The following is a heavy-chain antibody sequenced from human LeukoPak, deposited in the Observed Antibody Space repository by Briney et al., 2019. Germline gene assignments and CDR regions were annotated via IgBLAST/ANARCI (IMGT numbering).Heavy chain of an antibody. CDR3: ARVHLGYYGSGRLDC. V-gene: IGHV1-18*01. Sequence: ASVKVSCKAAGYTFTSYGIRWVRPAPGQGLGWMGWISAYNGNTNYAQKLQGRVIMATDTSTSKAYMELRSLRTDDAAVYYCARVHLGYYGSGRLDCWGQGTLVTVSS. J-gene: IGHJ4*02. D-gene: IGHD3-10*01. CDR1: GYTFTSYG. CDR2: ISAYNGNT.